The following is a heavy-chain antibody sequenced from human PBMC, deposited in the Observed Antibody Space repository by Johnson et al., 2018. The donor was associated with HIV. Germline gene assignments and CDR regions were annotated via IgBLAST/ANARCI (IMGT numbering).Heavy chain of an antibody. Sequence: QVQLVESGGGVVQPGRSLRLSCAASGFTFSSYGMHWVRQAPGKGLEWVAVISYDGSNKYYADSVKGRFTISRDNSKNTLYLQMNSLRAEDTAVYYCARDLDLVGGWSAVDIWGQGTMVTVSS. V-gene: IGHV3-30*03. CDR1: GFTFSSYG. D-gene: IGHD6-19*01. J-gene: IGHJ3*02. CDR3: ARDLDLVGGWSAVDI. CDR2: ISYDGSNK.